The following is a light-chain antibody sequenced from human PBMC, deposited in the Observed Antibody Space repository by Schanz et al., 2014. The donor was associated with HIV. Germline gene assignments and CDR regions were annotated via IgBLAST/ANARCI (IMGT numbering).Light chain of an antibody. CDR1: SSDVGRYNY. Sequence: QSALTQPASVSGSPGQSITISCTGTSSDVGRYNYVSWYQQHPGKAPRLMIYDVSNRPSGVPDRFSGSKSGTSASLAITGLQAEDEADYFCAAWDDSLSGPLFGGGTKLTVL. CDR2: DVS. J-gene: IGLJ2*01. CDR3: AAWDDSLSGPL. V-gene: IGLV2-14*03.